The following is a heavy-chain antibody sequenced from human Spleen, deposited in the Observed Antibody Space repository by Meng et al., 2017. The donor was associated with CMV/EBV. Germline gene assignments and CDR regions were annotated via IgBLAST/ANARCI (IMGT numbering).Heavy chain of an antibody. CDR3: ARDQELGTYFDY. V-gene: IGHV3-33*05. D-gene: IGHD6-13*01. Sequence: GSGFGLSSREMHWIRQDPGKGMGWVGVIEYDENTKSYDNSVKGRFTITRDNSKNTLYLQMNSLRAEDKAVYYCARDQELGTYFDYWGQGTLVTVSS. CDR2: IEYDENTK. J-gene: IGHJ4*02. CDR1: GFGLSSRE.